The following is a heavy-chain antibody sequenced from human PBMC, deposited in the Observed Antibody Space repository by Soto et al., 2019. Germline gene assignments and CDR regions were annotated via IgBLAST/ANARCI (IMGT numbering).Heavy chain of an antibody. D-gene: IGHD3-22*01. CDR1: GFTFSSYG. V-gene: IGHV3-30*18. CDR3: AKEMLSSISSGYYYPLDY. Sequence: GGSLRLSCAPSGFTFSSYGMHWVRPAPGKGLEWVAVISYDGSNKYYADSVKGRFTISRDNSKNTLYLQMNSLRAEDTAVYYCAKEMLSSISSGYYYPLDYWGQGTLVTVSS. J-gene: IGHJ4*02. CDR2: ISYDGSNK.